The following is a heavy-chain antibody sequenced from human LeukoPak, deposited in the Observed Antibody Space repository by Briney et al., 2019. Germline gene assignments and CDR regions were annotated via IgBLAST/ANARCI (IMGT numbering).Heavy chain of an antibody. J-gene: IGHJ4*02. V-gene: IGHV4-30-4*07. Sequence: PSQTLSLTCAVSGGSISSGAYSWSWIRQPPRKGLEWIGYVYYSGGTYYNPSLKSRVAISVDTSKNQFSLKLSSVPAADTAVYYCASHSGGYAYWGQGTLVTVSS. CDR1: GGSISSGAYS. CDR3: ASHSGGYAY. CDR2: VYYSGGT. D-gene: IGHD5-12*01.